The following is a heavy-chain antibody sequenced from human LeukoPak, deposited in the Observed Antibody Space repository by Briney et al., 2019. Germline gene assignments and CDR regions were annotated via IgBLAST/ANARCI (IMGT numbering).Heavy chain of an antibody. CDR3: TLPRGYCTNGVYLNYYYYYMDV. CDR1: GFTFSGSA. CDR2: IRSKANSYAT. J-gene: IGHJ6*03. V-gene: IGHV3-73*01. D-gene: IGHD2-8*01. Sequence: PGGSLRLSCAASGFTFSGSAMHWVRQASGKGLEWVGRIRSKANSYATAYAASVKGRFTISRDDLKNTAYLQMNSLKTEDTAVYYCTLPRGYCTNGVYLNYYYYYMDVWGKGTTVTVSS.